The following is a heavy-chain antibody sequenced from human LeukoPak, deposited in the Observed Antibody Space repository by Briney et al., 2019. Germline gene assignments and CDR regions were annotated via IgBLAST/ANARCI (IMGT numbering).Heavy chain of an antibody. Sequence: SETLSLTCTVSGGSISSYYWSWIRQPPGKELEWIGYIYYSGSTNYNPSLKSRVTISVDTSKNQFSLRLSSVTAADTAVYYCASWDDAFDIWGQGTMVTVSS. D-gene: IGHD1-26*01. J-gene: IGHJ3*02. V-gene: IGHV4-59*13. CDR3: ASWDDAFDI. CDR2: IYYSGST. CDR1: GGSISSYY.